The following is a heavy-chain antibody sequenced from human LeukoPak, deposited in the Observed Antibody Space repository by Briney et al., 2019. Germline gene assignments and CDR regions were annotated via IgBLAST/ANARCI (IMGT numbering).Heavy chain of an antibody. CDR3: ARDQGDAYYYFDF. CDR1: GFTFSSYF. J-gene: IGHJ4*02. V-gene: IGHV3-21*01. CDR2: ISSTSSYI. D-gene: IGHD5-24*01. Sequence: GGSLRLSCAASGFTFSSYFMNWVRQAPGKGLEWVSSISSTSSYIYYADSVKGRFTISRDNAKNSLYLQMNSLRAVDTAVYYCARDQGDAYYYFDFWGQGTLVTVSS.